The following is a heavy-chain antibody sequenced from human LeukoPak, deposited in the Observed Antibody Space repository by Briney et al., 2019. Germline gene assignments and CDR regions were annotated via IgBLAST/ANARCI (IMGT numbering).Heavy chain of an antibody. CDR3: TRVNLVTEWYFDL. J-gene: IGHJ2*01. D-gene: IGHD2-21*02. CDR1: GFTFSGSA. Sequence: QSGGSLRLSCAASGFTFSGSAMHWVRQASGKGLEWLGRIKSKADSYATAYAASVQGRFTISRDDSKNTAYLQMNRLKTEDTAVYYCTRVNLVTEWYFDLWGRGTLVTVSS. CDR2: IKSKADSYAT. V-gene: IGHV3-73*01.